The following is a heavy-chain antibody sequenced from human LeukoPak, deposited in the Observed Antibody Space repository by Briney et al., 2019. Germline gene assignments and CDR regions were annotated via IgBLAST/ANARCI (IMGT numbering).Heavy chain of an antibody. CDR2: IKQDGSEK. D-gene: IGHD5-24*01. V-gene: IGHV3-7*03. Sequence: PGGSLRLSCAASGFTFSNYWMSWVRQAPGXGLQWVANIKQDGSEKYYVDSVKGRFTISRDNAKNSLYLQMNSLRAEDTAVYYCARAGGDGYNRLSPLNYWGQGTLVTVSS. J-gene: IGHJ4*02. CDR3: ARAGGDGYNRLSPLNY. CDR1: GFTFSNYW.